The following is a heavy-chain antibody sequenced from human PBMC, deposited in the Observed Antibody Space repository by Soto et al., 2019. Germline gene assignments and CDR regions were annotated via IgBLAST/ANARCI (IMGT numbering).Heavy chain of an antibody. CDR3: ASGSCISTRCYSTTLDN. J-gene: IGHJ4*02. CDR1: GGSINSGGYY. CDR2: IYYTGST. D-gene: IGHD2-2*01. V-gene: IGHV4-31*03. Sequence: SETLSLTCTVSGGSINSGGYYWSRVCQHPGKGLEWIGYIYYTGSTDYNPSLKSRVTISVDTSKNQFSLKLSSVTAADTAVYYCASGSCISTRCYSTTLDNWCQRTLLT.